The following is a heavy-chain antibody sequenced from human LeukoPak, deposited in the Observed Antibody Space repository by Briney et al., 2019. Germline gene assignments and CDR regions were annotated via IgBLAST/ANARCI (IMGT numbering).Heavy chain of an antibody. CDR2: INPNSGGT. Sequence: ASVKVSCKASGYTFTGYYMHWVRQAPGQGLEWMGWINPNSGGTNYAQKFQGRVTMTRDTSISTAYMELSGLRSDDTAVYYCARGFDYYDSSGPTEIYWGQGTLVTVSS. CDR3: ARGFDYYDSSGPTEIY. D-gene: IGHD3-22*01. J-gene: IGHJ4*02. CDR1: GYTFTGYY. V-gene: IGHV1-2*02.